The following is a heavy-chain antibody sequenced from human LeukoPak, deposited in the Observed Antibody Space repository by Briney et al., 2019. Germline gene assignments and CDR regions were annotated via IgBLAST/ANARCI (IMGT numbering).Heavy chain of an antibody. J-gene: IGHJ4*02. CDR1: GGSISSYY. Sequence: SETLSLTCTVSGGSISSYYWNWIRQPAGKGLEWIGRIYTSGSTNYNPSLKSRVTMSVDTSKNQFSLKLSSVTAADTAVYYCARINSSGYYYYFDYWGQGTLVTVSS. V-gene: IGHV4-4*07. CDR3: ARINSSGYYYYFDY. CDR2: IYTSGST. D-gene: IGHD3-22*01.